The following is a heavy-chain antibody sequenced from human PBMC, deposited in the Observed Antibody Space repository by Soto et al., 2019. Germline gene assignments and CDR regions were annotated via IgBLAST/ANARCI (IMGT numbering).Heavy chain of an antibody. J-gene: IGHJ4*02. D-gene: IGHD7-27*01. CDR3: GRDNGGGCRNREY. V-gene: IGHV3-11*01. CDR1: GFIFSDYY. CDR2: ISNSVRIT. Sequence: QVHLEESGGGLVKPGGSLRLSCTASGFIFSDYYMSWIRHAPGKGLEWVSDISNSVRITHHASSVEGRFTISRDNAKYSQYLKAKSLRTAVSAIYYCGRDNGGGCRNREYWGQGNLVTVSS.